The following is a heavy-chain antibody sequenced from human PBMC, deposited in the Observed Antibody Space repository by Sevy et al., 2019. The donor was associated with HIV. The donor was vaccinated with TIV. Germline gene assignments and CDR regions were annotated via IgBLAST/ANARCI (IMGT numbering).Heavy chain of an antibody. D-gene: IGHD3-3*01. CDR2: IKSKTDGGKT. CDR1: GFTFSNAW. Sequence: GGSLRLSCAASGFTFSNAWMRWVRQAPGKGLEWVGRIKSKTDGGKTDYAAPVKGRFTISRKISKNTPYLQMNSLKTEETAVYYCTAGGMEWLYLLSDYWGQGTLVTVSS. CDR3: TAGGMEWLYLLSDY. J-gene: IGHJ4*02. V-gene: IGHV3-15*01.